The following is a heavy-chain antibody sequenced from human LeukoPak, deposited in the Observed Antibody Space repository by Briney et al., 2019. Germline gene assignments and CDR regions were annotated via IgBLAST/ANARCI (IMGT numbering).Heavy chain of an antibody. V-gene: IGHV3-21*01. CDR2: ISSSNTFI. J-gene: IGHJ4*02. Sequence: PGGSLRLSCAASGFTFTTYTMNWVRQAPGKGLEWVSSISSSNTFIYYADSVKGRFTISRDNAKNSLYLQMDSLRAEDTAVYYCAKTWGPIAARSYYFDYWGQGTLVTVSS. CDR1: GFTFTTYT. CDR3: AKTWGPIAARSYYFDY. D-gene: IGHD6-6*01.